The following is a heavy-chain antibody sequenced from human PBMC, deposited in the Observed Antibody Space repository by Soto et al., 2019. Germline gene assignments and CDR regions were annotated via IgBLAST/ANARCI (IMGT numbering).Heavy chain of an antibody. Sequence: EVQLVESGGDLVQRGGSLRLSCAASGFPFSSYWMHWVRHTPGKGLDWVARISGDGVTTYYENSVTGRFTVSIDNAKKSLSQQISGLRAEDTAVYYCAREYYGLLTAYYTDYWAQGTLVSVSS. J-gene: IGHJ4*02. V-gene: IGHV3-74*01. CDR2: ISGDGVTT. D-gene: IGHD3-9*01. CDR1: GFPFSSYW. CDR3: AREYYGLLTAYYTDY.